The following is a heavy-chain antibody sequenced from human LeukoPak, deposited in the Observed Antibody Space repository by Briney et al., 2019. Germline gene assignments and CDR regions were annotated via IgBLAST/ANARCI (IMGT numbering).Heavy chain of an antibody. CDR1: GFTFSSFG. J-gene: IGHJ4*02. CDR2: IKQDGSEK. CDR3: AKEASSGTTED. D-gene: IGHD1-7*01. V-gene: IGHV3-30*02. Sequence: GGSLRLSRVGSGFTFSSFGTHWVRQAPGKGLEWVANIKQDGSEKYYADSVKGRFTISRDNSKNTLYLQMNSLRAEDTAVYYCAKEASSGTTEDWGQGTLVTVSS.